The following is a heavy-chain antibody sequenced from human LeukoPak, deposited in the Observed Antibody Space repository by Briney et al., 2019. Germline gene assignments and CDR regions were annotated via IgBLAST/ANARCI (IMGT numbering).Heavy chain of an antibody. V-gene: IGHV4-34*01. CDR1: GGSFSGYY. Sequence: NPSEALSLTCAVYGGSFSGYYWSWIRQPPGKGLEWIGEINHSGSTNYNPSLKSRVTISVDTSKNQFSLKLSPVTAADTAVYYCASSNAVTTLPFDYWGQGTLVTVSS. CDR2: INHSGST. J-gene: IGHJ4*02. D-gene: IGHD4-17*01. CDR3: ASSNAVTTLPFDY.